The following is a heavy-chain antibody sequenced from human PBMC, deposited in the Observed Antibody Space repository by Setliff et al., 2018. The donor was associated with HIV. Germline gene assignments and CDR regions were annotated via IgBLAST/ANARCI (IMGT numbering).Heavy chain of an antibody. V-gene: IGHV3-48*03. CDR2: ISGSGSII. CDR1: GFTFGSYD. D-gene: IGHD5-12*01. CDR3: ARARLRNYSYYMDV. J-gene: IGHJ6*03. Sequence: PGGSLRLSCAASGFTFGSYDMNWVRQAPGKGLEWVSYISGSGSIIYYADSVKGRFTISRDNAEYSLHLQMNSLRAEDTAVYYCARARLRNYSYYMDVWAKGTTITVSS.